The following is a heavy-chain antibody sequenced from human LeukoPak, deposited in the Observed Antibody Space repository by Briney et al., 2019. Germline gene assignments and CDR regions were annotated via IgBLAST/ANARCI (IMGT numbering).Heavy chain of an antibody. Sequence: GGSLRLSCAASGFTFSSYEMNWVRQAPGKGLEWVSYISSSGSTKYYADSVKGRFTTSRDNAKNSLYLQMNSLRAEDTAVYYCARYYYDSSGYYRVDYWGQGTLVTVSS. J-gene: IGHJ4*02. CDR3: ARYYYDSSGYYRVDY. CDR1: GFTFSSYE. D-gene: IGHD3-22*01. V-gene: IGHV3-48*03. CDR2: ISSSGSTK.